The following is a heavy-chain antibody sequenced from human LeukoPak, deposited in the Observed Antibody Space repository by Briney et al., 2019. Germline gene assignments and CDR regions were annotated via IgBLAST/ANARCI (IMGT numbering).Heavy chain of an antibody. D-gene: IGHD3-10*01. CDR2: IYYSGRT. Sequence: SETLSLTCTVSGGSISSSSYYWGWIRQPPGKGLEWIGSIYYSGRTYYNTSLKSRVTISVDTSKNQFSLKLSSVTAADTAVYYCARLSRPITMVRGVLGNDYWGQGTLVTVSS. CDR1: GGSISSSSYY. CDR3: ARLSRPITMVRGVLGNDY. J-gene: IGHJ4*02. V-gene: IGHV4-39*01.